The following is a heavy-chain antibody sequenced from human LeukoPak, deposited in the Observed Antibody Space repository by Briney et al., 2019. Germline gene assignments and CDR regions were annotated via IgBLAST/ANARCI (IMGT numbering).Heavy chain of an antibody. V-gene: IGHV5-51*01. CDR1: GYSFTSYW. Sequence: GESLKISCKGSGYSFTSYWIGWVRPMPGKGLEWMGIIYPGDSDTRYSPSFQGQVTISADKSISTAYLQWSSLKASDTAMYYCARTVTTLNYYYYYMDVWGKGTTVTVSS. D-gene: IGHD4-17*01. J-gene: IGHJ6*03. CDR3: ARTVTTLNYYYYYMDV. CDR2: IYPGDSDT.